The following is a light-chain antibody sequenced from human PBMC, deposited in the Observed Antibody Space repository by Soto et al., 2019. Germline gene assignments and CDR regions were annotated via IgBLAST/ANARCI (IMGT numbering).Light chain of an antibody. J-gene: IGLJ1*01. Sequence: QSALTQPPSASGSPVQSVTISCTGTSSDVGGYNYVSWYQQHPGKVPKLMVYEVNKRPSGVPDRFSGSKSGNTASLTVSGLQAEDEVYYYCTSYAGGNNVFGTGTKLTVL. CDR2: EVN. V-gene: IGLV2-8*01. CDR1: SSDVGGYNY. CDR3: TSYAGGNNV.